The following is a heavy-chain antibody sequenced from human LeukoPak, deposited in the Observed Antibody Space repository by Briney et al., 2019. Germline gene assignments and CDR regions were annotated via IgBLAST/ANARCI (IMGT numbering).Heavy chain of an antibody. CDR1: GFTFSSYW. V-gene: IGHV3-7*01. CDR3: ARDKVVGATYFDY. Sequence: PGGSLRLSCAASGFTFSSYWMRWVRQAPGKGLEWVANIKQDVSEIYYVDSVKGRFTISRDNTKNSLYLQMNSLRAENTAVYYCARDKVVGATYFDYWGQGTLVTVSS. J-gene: IGHJ4*02. CDR2: IKQDVSEI. D-gene: IGHD1-26*01.